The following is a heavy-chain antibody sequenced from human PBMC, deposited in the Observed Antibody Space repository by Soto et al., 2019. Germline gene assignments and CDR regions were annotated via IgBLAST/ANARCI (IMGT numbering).Heavy chain of an antibody. CDR2: ISSSSSYI. CDR1: GFTFSSYS. D-gene: IGHD6-13*01. CDR3: ARGGRAAAVHFDY. V-gene: IGHV3-21*01. Sequence: GGSLILSCAASGFTFSSYSMNWVRQAPGKGLEWVSSISSSSSYIYYADSVKGRFTISRDNAKNSLYLQMNSLRAEDTAVYYCARGGRAAAVHFDYWGQGTLVTVSS. J-gene: IGHJ4*02.